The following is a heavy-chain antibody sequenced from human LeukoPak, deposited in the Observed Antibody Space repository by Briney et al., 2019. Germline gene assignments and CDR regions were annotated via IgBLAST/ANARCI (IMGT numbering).Heavy chain of an antibody. CDR3: VNPNSLCCPH. D-gene: IGHD2-15*01. J-gene: IGHJ4*02. Sequence: AGSLSLSCAVSGFTSSSYAMSWLRQAPGKGLEWVSNINNADNTYYADSVKSRFIISSDTSKNTLYLQINSLRAEDTAVYYCVNPNSLCCPHWGQGTLVTVSS. V-gene: IGHV3-23*01. CDR1: GFTSSSYA. CDR2: INNADNT.